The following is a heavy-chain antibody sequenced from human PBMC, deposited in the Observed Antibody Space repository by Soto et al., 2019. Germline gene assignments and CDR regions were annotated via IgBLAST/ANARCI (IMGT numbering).Heavy chain of an antibody. D-gene: IGHD4-17*01. CDR3: ARDNYGIFDY. CDR2: IYTGGDT. Sequence: PGGSLRLSCAASGFTVSSNYMSWVRQAPGKGLQWVSIIYTGGDTYYADSVKGRFTISRDTSKNTLYLQMNSLRAEDTAVYYCARDNYGIFDYWGQGTLVTVSS. J-gene: IGHJ4*02. V-gene: IGHV3-53*01. CDR1: GFTVSSNY.